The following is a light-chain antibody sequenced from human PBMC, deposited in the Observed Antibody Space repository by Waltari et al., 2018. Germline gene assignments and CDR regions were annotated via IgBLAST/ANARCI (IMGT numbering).Light chain of an antibody. J-gene: IGKJ1*01. CDR3: QQYYSTPPRT. V-gene: IGKV4-1*01. CDR1: QRVLSSSNNKDY. Sequence: DIVMTQSPDSLAVSLGERATINCKSRQRVLSSSNNKDYLAWHQQKPGQPPKLLIYWASTRESGVPDRFSGSGSGTDFTLTISSLQAEDVAVYYCQQYYSTPPRTFGQGTKVEIK. CDR2: WAS.